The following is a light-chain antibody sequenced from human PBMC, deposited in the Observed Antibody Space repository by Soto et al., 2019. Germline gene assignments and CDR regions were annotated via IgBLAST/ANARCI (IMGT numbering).Light chain of an antibody. J-gene: IGKJ4*01. CDR3: QQRSNWPST. CDR1: QSVSSY. CDR2: DAS. V-gene: IGKV3-11*01. Sequence: EIVLTQSPATLSLSPGDRATLSCRASQSVSSYLAWYQQKPGQAPRLLIYDASNRAAGIPARFSGSGSGTSFTPTITSLEPEDFAVYYCQQRSNWPSTFGGGTKVEIK.